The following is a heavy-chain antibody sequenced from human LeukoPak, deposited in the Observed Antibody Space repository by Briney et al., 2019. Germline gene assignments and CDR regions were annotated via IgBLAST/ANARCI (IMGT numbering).Heavy chain of an antibody. V-gene: IGHV4-39*01. CDR1: GGSISSSNW. J-gene: IGHJ4*02. CDR3: ASSSGYSYTYYFDY. CDR2: IYYSGST. Sequence: SGTLSLTCAVSGGSISSSNWWGWIRQPPGKGLEWIGSIYYSGSTYYNPSLKSRVTISVDTSKNQFSLKLSSVTAADTAVYYCASSSGYSYTYYFDYWGQGTLVTVSS. D-gene: IGHD5-18*01.